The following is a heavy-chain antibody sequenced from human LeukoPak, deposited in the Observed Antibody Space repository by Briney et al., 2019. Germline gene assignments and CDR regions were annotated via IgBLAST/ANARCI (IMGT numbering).Heavy chain of an antibody. CDR2: INPNSGGT. Sequence: ASVKVSCKASGGTFSSYAISWVRQAPGQGLEWMGWINPNSGGTNYAQKFQGRVTMTRDTSISTAYMELSRLRSDDTAVYYCARDRGLEYSSSEFDYWGQGTLVTVSS. CDR1: GGTFSSYA. V-gene: IGHV1-2*02. CDR3: ARDRGLEYSSSEFDY. D-gene: IGHD6-6*01. J-gene: IGHJ4*02.